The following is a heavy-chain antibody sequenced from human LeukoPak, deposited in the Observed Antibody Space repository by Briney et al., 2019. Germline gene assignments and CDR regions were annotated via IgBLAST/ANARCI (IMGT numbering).Heavy chain of an antibody. CDR1: GYTFTGYY. Sequence: ASVKVSCKASGYTFTGYYMHWVRQAPGQGLEWMGWINPNSGGTNYAQKFQGRVTMTRDTSISTAYMELSRLRSDDTAVYYCARDLSGYCSNTSCLSYEFDYWGQGTLVTVSS. V-gene: IGHV1-2*02. D-gene: IGHD2-2*01. J-gene: IGHJ4*02. CDR3: ARDLSGYCSNTSCLSYEFDY. CDR2: INPNSGGT.